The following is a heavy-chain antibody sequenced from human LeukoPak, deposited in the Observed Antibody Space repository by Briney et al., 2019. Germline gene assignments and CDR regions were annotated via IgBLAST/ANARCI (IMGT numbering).Heavy chain of an antibody. CDR1: GFTVSTNY. D-gene: IGHD3-10*01. Sequence: GGSLRLSCAASGFTVSTNYMNWVRQAPGKGLEWVSSISSTNNIYYADSLKGRVVISGDNAKNSLYLQINSLRAEDTAVYYCARDIIRGLVNHFDAFDIWGQGTVVTVSS. J-gene: IGHJ3*02. CDR3: ARDIIRGLVNHFDAFDI. V-gene: IGHV3-69-1*01. CDR2: ISSTNNI.